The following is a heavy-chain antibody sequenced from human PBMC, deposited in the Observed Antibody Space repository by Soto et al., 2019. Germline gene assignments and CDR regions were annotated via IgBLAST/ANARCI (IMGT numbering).Heavy chain of an antibody. CDR3: AHTAATGDYWESFDF. V-gene: IGHV2-5*02. CDR1: GFSVSKSGVG. CDR2: MYWGNDK. J-gene: IGHJ4*02. D-gene: IGHD3-22*01. Sequence: QITLKESGPTLVKPTQTLTLTCTFSGFSVSKSGVGVGWFRQPPGQALEWLALMYWGNDKRYRPSLNSRLTITEDTSKNQVVLTMANMDPADTGTYYCAHTAATGDYWESFDFWGQGTLVTVS.